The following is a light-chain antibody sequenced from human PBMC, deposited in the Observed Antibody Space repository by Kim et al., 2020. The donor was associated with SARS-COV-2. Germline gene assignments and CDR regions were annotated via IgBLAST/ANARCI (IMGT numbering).Light chain of an antibody. Sequence: VAPGESATLTCWASQDRISNLAWYQQKHGQAPRLLIYGASTRATGTPARLSGSGSGTEFTLTITGLQSEDFAVYHCQQYDKWPMTFGQGTRLEIK. CDR1: QDRISN. V-gene: IGKV3-15*01. J-gene: IGKJ5*01. CDR3: QQYDKWPMT. CDR2: GAS.